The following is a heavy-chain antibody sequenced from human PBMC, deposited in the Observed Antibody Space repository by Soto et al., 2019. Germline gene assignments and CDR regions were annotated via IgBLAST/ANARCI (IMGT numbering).Heavy chain of an antibody. CDR3: AREEYYYGSGSFFDY. CDR2: IIPILGIA. Sequence: QVQLVQSGAEVKKPGSSVKVSCKASGGAFSSYTISWVRQAPGQGLEWMGRIIPILGIANYAQKFQGRLTIPADKSTSTAYMELSSLRSQDTAVYYCAREEYYYGSGSFFDYWGQGTLVTVSS. J-gene: IGHJ4*02. V-gene: IGHV1-69*08. CDR1: GGAFSSYT. D-gene: IGHD3-10*01.